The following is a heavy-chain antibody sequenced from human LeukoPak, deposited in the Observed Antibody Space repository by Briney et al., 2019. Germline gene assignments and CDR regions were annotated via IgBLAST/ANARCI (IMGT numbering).Heavy chain of an antibody. Sequence: TLSLTCTVSGGSISSGGYYWSWIRQHPGKGLEWIGYIYYSGSTYYNPSLKSRVTISVDTSKNQFSLKLSSVTAADTAVYYCARASMTTVFWFDPWGQGTLVTVSS. J-gene: IGHJ5*02. CDR2: IYYSGST. D-gene: IGHD4-11*01. V-gene: IGHV4-31*03. CDR1: GGSISSGGYY. CDR3: ARASMTTVFWFDP.